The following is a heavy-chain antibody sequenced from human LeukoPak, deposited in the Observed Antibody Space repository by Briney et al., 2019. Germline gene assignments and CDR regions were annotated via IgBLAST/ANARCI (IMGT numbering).Heavy chain of an antibody. D-gene: IGHD2-2*01. Sequence: SGPTLVKPTQTLTLTCTFSGVSLSTSGVGVGWIRQPPGKALEWLALIYWNDDKRYSPSLKSRLTITKDTSKNQVVLTMPNMDPVNTPTYYCPHIPPPRLEYCSSTSCQGDPIEYSHHWGQATLVTVSS. CDR1: GVSLSTSGVG. V-gene: IGHV2-5*01. J-gene: IGHJ1*01. CDR2: IYWNDDK. CDR3: PHIPPPRLEYCSSTSCQGDPIEYSHH.